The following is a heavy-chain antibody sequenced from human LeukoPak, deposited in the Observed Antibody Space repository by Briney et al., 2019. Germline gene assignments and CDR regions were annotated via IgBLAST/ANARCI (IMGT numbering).Heavy chain of an antibody. D-gene: IGHD3-10*01. CDR2: INHSGST. V-gene: IGHV4-34*01. J-gene: IGHJ5*02. CDR3: ARQPDVLLFNWFDP. CDR1: GGSFSGYY. Sequence: SETLSLTCAVYGGSFSGYYWSWIRQPPGKGLEWIGEINHSGSTNYNPSLKSRVTISVDTSKNQFSLKLSSVTAADTAVYYCARQPDVLLFNWFDPWGQGTLVTVSS.